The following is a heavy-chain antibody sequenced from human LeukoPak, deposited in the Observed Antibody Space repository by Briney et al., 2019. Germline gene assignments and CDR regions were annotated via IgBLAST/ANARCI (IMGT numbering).Heavy chain of an antibody. CDR1: GFTFSSYN. J-gene: IGHJ4*02. V-gene: IGHV3-48*02. CDR2: ISSSGSTI. CDR3: ARLEYYYVSGNYYKLFDY. D-gene: IGHD3-10*01. Sequence: AGGSLRLSCAASGFTFSSYNMNWVRQAPGKGLEWVSDISSSGSTIYFADSVKGRFTISRDNAQNSLYLQMNSLRDEDTAVYYCARLEYYYVSGNYYKLFDYWGQGTLVTVCS.